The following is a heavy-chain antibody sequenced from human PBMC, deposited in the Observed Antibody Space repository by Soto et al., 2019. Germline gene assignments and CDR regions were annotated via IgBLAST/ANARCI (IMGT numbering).Heavy chain of an antibody. CDR2: IRSSGSTI. CDR3: ARDAHSSAWYPIPTPYSFGMDV. D-gene: IGHD6-13*01. CDR1: GFTFSDYY. Sequence: PGGSLRLSCAASGFTFSDYYMSWIRQAPGKGLEWVSYIRSSGSTIYYADSVKGRFTISRDNAKNSLFLQMNSLRAEDTAVYYWARDAHSSAWYPIPTPYSFGMDVGGQGTTVTVSS. V-gene: IGHV3-11*01. J-gene: IGHJ6*02.